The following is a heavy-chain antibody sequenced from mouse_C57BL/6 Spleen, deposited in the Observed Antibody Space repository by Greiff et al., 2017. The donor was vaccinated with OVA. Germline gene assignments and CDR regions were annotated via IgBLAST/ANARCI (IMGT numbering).Heavy chain of an antibody. D-gene: IGHD3-2*02. CDR3: ARSGGFAY. Sequence: QVQLQQPGAELVKPGASVKLSCKASGYTFTSYWMQWVKQRPGQGLVWIGEIDPSDSYTNYNQKFKGKATLTVDTSSSTDYMQLSSLTSEDSAVYYCARSGGFAYWGQGTLVTVSA. CDR1: GYTFTSYW. CDR2: IDPSDSYT. V-gene: IGHV1-50*01. J-gene: IGHJ3*01.